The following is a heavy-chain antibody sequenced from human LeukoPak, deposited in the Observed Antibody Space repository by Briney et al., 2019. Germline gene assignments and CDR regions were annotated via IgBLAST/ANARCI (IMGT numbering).Heavy chain of an antibody. Sequence: SETLSLTCTVSGGSISSYYWSWIRQSAGKGLEWIGRINTSGSTNYNPSLKSRVTMSVDTSKNQFSLKLSSVTAADTAVYYCAYSSSSDYYYYYMDVWGKGTTVTVSS. CDR1: GGSISSYY. V-gene: IGHV4-4*07. J-gene: IGHJ6*03. CDR3: AYSSSSDYYYYYMDV. D-gene: IGHD6-6*01. CDR2: INTSGST.